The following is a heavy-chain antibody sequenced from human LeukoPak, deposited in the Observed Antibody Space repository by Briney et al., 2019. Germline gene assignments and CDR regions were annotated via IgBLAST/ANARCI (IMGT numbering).Heavy chain of an antibody. D-gene: IGHD6-6*01. CDR3: ARQGIAARAEFDY. Sequence: SLKVSCKASGGTFSSYAISWVRQAPGQGLEWMGGIIPIFGTANYAQKFQGGVTITTDESTSTAYMELSSLRSEDTAVYYCARQGIAARAEFDYWGQGTLVTVSS. J-gene: IGHJ4*02. CDR1: GGTFSSYA. CDR2: IIPIFGTA. V-gene: IGHV1-69*05.